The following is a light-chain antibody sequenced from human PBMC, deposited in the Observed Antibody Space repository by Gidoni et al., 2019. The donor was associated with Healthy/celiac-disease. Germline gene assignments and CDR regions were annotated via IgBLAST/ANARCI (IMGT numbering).Light chain of an antibody. CDR1: QSVLYSSNNKNY. CDR2: WAS. CDR3: QQYYSTPQT. V-gene: IGKV4-1*01. Sequence: DIVMTQSPDSLAVSLGERATINCKSSQSVLYSSNNKNYLAWYQQKPGQPPKLLIYWASTRESGVPDRFSGSGSGTDFTLTISSLQAEDVAVYYCQQYYSTPQTCGQXTKVEIK. J-gene: IGKJ1*01.